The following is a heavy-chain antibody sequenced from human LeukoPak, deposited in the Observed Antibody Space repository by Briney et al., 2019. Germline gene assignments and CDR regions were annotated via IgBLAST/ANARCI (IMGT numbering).Heavy chain of an antibody. CDR2: IYHSGST. Sequence: SQTLSLTCAVSGGSISSGGYSWSWIWQPPGKGLEWNGYIYHSGSTYYNPSLKSRVTISVDRSKNQFSLKLGCVTAADTALYYCARGRGHWFDPWGRGTLVTVS. CDR1: GGSISSGGYS. V-gene: IGHV4-30-2*01. D-gene: IGHD3-10*01. J-gene: IGHJ5*02. CDR3: ARGRGHWFDP.